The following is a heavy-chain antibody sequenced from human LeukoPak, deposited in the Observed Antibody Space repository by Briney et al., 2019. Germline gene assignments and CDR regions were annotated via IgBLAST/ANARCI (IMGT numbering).Heavy chain of an antibody. J-gene: IGHJ5*02. Sequence: SETLSLTCTVSGGSISSYYWSWIRQPAGKGLEWIGRIYTSGSTNYNPSLKSRVTMSVDTSKNQFSLKLSSVTAADTAVYYCARVFTMFGGLHNNWFDPWGQGTLVTVSS. CDR3: ARVFTMFGGLHNNWFDP. V-gene: IGHV4-4*07. CDR1: GGSISSYY. CDR2: IYTSGST. D-gene: IGHD3-3*01.